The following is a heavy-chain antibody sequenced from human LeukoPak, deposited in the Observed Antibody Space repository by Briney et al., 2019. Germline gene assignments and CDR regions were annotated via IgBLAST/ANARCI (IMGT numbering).Heavy chain of an antibody. CDR2: IIPILGIA. J-gene: IGHJ4*02. V-gene: IGHV1-69*04. CDR1: GGTFSSYA. CDR3: ARVPYSSSWEADY. D-gene: IGHD6-13*01. Sequence: ASVKVPCKASGGTFSSYAISWVRQAPGQGLEWMGRIIPILGIANYAQKFQGRVTITADKSTSTAYMELSSLRSEDTAVYYCARVPYSSSWEADYWGQGTLVTVSS.